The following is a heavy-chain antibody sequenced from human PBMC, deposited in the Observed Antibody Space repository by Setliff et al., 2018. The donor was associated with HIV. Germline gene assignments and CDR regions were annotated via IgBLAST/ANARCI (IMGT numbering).Heavy chain of an antibody. J-gene: IGHJ6*03. D-gene: IGHD3-22*01. V-gene: IGHV1-2*02. Sequence: ASVMVSCKASGYTFTAYQMHWVRQAPGQGLEWMGWINPNSGGTNSAQKFQGRVTMTRDTSISVAYMELSSLTSDDTAVYYCARAIRYYDSSGYYLDVWGKGTTVTV. CDR3: ARAIRYYDSSGYYLDV. CDR2: INPNSGGT. CDR1: GYTFTAYQ.